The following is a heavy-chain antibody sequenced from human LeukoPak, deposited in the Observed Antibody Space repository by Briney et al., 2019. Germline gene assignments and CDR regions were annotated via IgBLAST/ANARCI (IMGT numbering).Heavy chain of an antibody. Sequence: SETLSLTCTVSGGSINSSSYYWGWIRQPPGKGLEWIGTIYYSGSTYFNPSLKSRVTISVDTSKNQFSLKLSSVTASDTAVYYCARRFAPSRNDAFDIWGQGTMVTVSS. D-gene: IGHD3-10*01. V-gene: IGHV4-39*01. CDR1: GGSINSSSYY. J-gene: IGHJ3*02. CDR2: IYYSGST. CDR3: ARRFAPSRNDAFDI.